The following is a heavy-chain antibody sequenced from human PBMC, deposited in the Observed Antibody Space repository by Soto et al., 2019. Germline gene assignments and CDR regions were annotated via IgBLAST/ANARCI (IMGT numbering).Heavy chain of an antibody. D-gene: IGHD6-13*01. CDR3: ARVGYSSSWYRRGAFDI. Sequence: PSETLSLTCAVYGGSFSGYYWSWIRQPPRKGLEWIGEINHSGSTNYNPYLKSRVTISVDTSKNQFSLKLTSVTAADTAVYYCARVGYSSSWYRRGAFDIWGQGTMVTVSS. J-gene: IGHJ3*02. V-gene: IGHV4-34*01. CDR2: INHSGST. CDR1: GGSFSGYY.